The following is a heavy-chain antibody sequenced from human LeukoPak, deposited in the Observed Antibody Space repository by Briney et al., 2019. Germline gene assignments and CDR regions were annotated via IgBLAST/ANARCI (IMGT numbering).Heavy chain of an antibody. Sequence: GGSLRLSCAVSGIIFSDAWMNWVRQAPGKGLEWVASIRQDGSEKYYVDSVKGRFTISRDNAKNSLFLQMSSLRAEDTAVYYCATRLTSGWNGFDDWGQGTLVTVSS. D-gene: IGHD6-19*01. CDR3: ATRLTSGWNGFDD. J-gene: IGHJ4*02. V-gene: IGHV3-7*01. CDR2: IRQDGSEK. CDR1: GIIFSDAW.